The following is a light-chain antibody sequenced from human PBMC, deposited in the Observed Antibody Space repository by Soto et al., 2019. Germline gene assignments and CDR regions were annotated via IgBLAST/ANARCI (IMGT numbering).Light chain of an antibody. CDR3: QQYNIWPRT. CDR2: GAS. CDR1: QSVNSN. Sequence: EIVMTQSPATLSVSPGERATLSCRASQSVNSNLAWYQQNPGQAPRLLIYGASTRATGIPARFSGSGSGTEFTLTISSLQSEDFAVYYCQQYNIWPRTFGQGTKVDIK. V-gene: IGKV3-15*01. J-gene: IGKJ1*01.